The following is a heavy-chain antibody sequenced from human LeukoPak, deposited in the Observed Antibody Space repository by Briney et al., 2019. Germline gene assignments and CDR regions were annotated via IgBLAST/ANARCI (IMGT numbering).Heavy chain of an antibody. V-gene: IGHV3-30-3*01. CDR1: GFTFSSYA. Sequence: PGRSLRLSCAASGFTFSSYAMHWVRQAPGKGLEWVAVISYDGSNKYYADSVKGRFTISRDNSKNTLYLQMNSLRAEDTAVYYCARVLPAFYQPLRSDNWFDPWGQGTLVTVSS. CDR2: ISYDGSNK. CDR3: ARVLPAFYQPLRSDNWFDP. D-gene: IGHD2-2*01. J-gene: IGHJ5*02.